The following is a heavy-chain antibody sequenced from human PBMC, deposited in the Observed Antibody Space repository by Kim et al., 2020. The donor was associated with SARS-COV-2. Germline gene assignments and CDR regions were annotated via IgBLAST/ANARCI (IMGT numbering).Heavy chain of an antibody. Sequence: GGSLRLSCAASGFTFSSYWMHWVRQAPGKGLVWVSRINSDGSSTSYADSVKGRFTISRDNAKNTLYLQMNSLRAEDTAVYYCARDQGSTTVTTMYYYYYYGMDVWGQGTTVTVSS. J-gene: IGHJ6*02. D-gene: IGHD4-17*01. CDR3: ARDQGSTTVTTMYYYYYYGMDV. CDR2: INSDGSST. V-gene: IGHV3-74*01. CDR1: GFTFSSYW.